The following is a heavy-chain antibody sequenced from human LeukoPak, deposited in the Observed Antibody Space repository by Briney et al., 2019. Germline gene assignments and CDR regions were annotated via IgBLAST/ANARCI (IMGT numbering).Heavy chain of an antibody. V-gene: IGHV3-21*01. Sequence: GGSLRLSCAASGFTFSTYSMNWVRQAPGKGLEWVSSISSSSSIYYSDSVKGRFTVSRDNAKNSLYLQMNSLRDEDTAVYYCAGRLRGGGWYMYWGQGALVTVSS. J-gene: IGHJ4*02. D-gene: IGHD6-19*01. CDR2: ISSSSSI. CDR3: AGRLRGGGWYMY. CDR1: GFTFSTYS.